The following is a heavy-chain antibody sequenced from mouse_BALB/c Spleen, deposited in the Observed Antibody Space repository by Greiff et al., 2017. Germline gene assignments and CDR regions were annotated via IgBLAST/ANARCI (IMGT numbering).Heavy chain of an antibody. CDR3: ASPYAMDY. Sequence: EVKLVESGGGLVQPGGSRKLSCAASGFTFSSFGMHWVRQAPEKGLEWVAYISSGSSTIYYADTVKGRFTISRDNPKNTLFLQMTSLRSEDTAMYYCASPYAMDYWGQGTSVTVSS. CDR1: GFTFSSFG. J-gene: IGHJ4*01. CDR2: ISSGSSTI. V-gene: IGHV5-17*02.